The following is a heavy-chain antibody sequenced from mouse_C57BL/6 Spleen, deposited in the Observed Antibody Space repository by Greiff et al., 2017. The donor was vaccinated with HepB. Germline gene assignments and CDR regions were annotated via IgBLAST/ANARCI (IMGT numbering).Heavy chain of an antibody. D-gene: IGHD2-12*01. V-gene: IGHV2-6-1*01. CDR1: GFSLTSYG. Sequence: QVQLKESGPGLVAPSQSLSITCTVSGFSLTSYGVHWVRQPPGKGLEWLVVIWSDGSTTYNSALKSRLSISKDNSKSQVFLKMNSLQTDDTAMYYGARHAGGHYSRYAMDYWGQGTSVTVSS. CDR2: IWSDGST. J-gene: IGHJ4*01. CDR3: ARHAGGHYSRYAMDY.